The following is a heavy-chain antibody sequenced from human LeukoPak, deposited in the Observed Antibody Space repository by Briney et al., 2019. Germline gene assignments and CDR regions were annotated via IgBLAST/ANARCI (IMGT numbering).Heavy chain of an antibody. Sequence: GASVRVSCKASGYTFTDYYIHWVRQAPEQGLEWMGWINPSSGGTNYAQKFQGRVTMTRDTSISTAYMDLSRLRYDDTAVYYCARIQDIGYGLDYWGQGTLVTVSP. J-gene: IGHJ4*02. CDR1: GYTFTDYY. D-gene: IGHD2-15*01. CDR3: ARIQDIGYGLDY. CDR2: INPSSGGT. V-gene: IGHV1-2*02.